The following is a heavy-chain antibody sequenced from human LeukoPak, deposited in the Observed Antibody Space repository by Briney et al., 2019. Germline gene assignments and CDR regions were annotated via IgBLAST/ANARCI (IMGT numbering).Heavy chain of an antibody. CDR1: GFTFSNYG. CDR2: ISYDGSNK. CDR3: AKADYGSGTYKFDY. Sequence: PGGSLRLSCAASGFTFSNYGMHWVRQAPGKGLEWVAIISYDGSNKYYADSVKGRLTISRDNSKNTLYLQMNSLRAEDTAVYYCAKADYGSGTYKFDYWGQGTLVTVSS. D-gene: IGHD3-10*01. V-gene: IGHV3-30*18. J-gene: IGHJ4*02.